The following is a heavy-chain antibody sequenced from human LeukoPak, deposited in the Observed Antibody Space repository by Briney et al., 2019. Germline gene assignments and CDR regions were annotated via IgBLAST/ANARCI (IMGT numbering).Heavy chain of an antibody. D-gene: IGHD6-13*01. Sequence: GGSLRLSCAASGFTFSSYEMNWVRQAPGKGLEWVLYISSSGNTIYYADSVKGRFTISRDNAEKSLYLQMNSLRAEDTAVYYCARAAASSSYYFDYWGQGTLVTVSS. CDR2: ISSSGNTI. V-gene: IGHV3-48*03. CDR1: GFTFSSYE. CDR3: ARAAASSSYYFDY. J-gene: IGHJ4*02.